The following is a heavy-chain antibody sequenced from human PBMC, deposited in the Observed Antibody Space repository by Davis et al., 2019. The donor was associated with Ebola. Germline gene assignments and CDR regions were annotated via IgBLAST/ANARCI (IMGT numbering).Heavy chain of an antibody. Sequence: ASVKVSCKASGYTFTGYYMHWVRQAPGQGLEWMGWMNPNSGNTGYAQKFQSRVTMTRNTSISTAYMELSSLRSEDTAVYYCARGPGGSWYGGPYYYYYYGMDVWPRDHGHRLL. CDR2: MNPNSGNT. V-gene: IGHV1-8*02. CDR3: ARGPGGSWYGGPYYYYYYGMDV. J-gene: IGHJ6*02. D-gene: IGHD6-13*01. CDR1: GYTFTGYY.